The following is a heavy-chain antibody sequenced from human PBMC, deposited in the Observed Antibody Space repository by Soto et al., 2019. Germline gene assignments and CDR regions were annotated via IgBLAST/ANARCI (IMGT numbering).Heavy chain of an antibody. CDR2: IDWDDDR. CDR3: ARDSRGYSPPYYYYGMDV. J-gene: IGHJ6*02. CDR1: GFSLSSSGMC. V-gene: IGHV2-70*17. D-gene: IGHD5-18*01. Sequence: SGPTLVNPTQTLTLTCTFSGFSLSSSGMCVSWIRQPPGKALEWLARIDWDDDRFYSTSLKTRLNISKDTSKNQVVLTMTNMDPADTGTYFCARDSRGYSPPYYYYGMDVWGQGTTVTVSS.